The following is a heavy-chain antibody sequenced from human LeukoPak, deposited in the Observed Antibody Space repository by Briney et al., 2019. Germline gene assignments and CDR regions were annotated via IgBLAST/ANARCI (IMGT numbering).Heavy chain of an antibody. CDR2: IQYDGSFK. J-gene: IGHJ4*02. CDR3: AKTSDQLPYSKFDF. Sequence: PGGSLRLSCSTSGFTSSFYGMHWVRQAPGKGLEWVAFIQYDGSFKFYADSVQGRFSISRDNSRNTLFLQMNSLRADDTAVYYCAKTSDQLPYSKFDFWGQGTLVTVSS. V-gene: IGHV3-30*02. D-gene: IGHD2-2*01. CDR1: GFTSSFYG.